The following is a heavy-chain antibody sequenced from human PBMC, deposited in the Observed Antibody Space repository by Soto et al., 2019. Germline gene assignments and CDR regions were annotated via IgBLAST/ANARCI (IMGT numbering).Heavy chain of an antibody. Sequence: SETLSLTCTVSGDSISSRSYYWGWIRQPPGKGLEWLGSLYYSGTTFYNPSLSRRVTVSVDTSKNQFSLKLSSVTAADTAVYYCAREGNNDFWSGSPQVYWGQGTLVTVSS. V-gene: IGHV4-39*01. CDR1: GDSISSRSYY. CDR2: LYYSGTT. CDR3: AREGNNDFWSGSPQVY. J-gene: IGHJ4*02. D-gene: IGHD3-3*01.